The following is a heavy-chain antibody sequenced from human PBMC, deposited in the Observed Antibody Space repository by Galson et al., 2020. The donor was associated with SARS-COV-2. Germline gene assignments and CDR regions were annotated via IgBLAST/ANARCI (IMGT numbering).Heavy chain of an antibody. Sequence: GESLKISCAASGFTFSNAWMSWVRQAPGKGLEWVGRIKSKTDGGTTDYAAPVKGRFTISRDDSKNTLYLQMNSLKTEDTAVYYCTTMFYITMVRGAPDYWGQGTLVTVSS. D-gene: IGHD3-10*01. V-gene: IGHV3-15*01. CDR1: GFTFSNAW. CDR3: TTMFYITMVRGAPDY. CDR2: IKSKTDGGTT. J-gene: IGHJ4*02.